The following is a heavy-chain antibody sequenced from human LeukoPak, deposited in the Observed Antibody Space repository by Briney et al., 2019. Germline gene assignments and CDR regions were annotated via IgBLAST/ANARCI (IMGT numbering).Heavy chain of an antibody. CDR3: ARDLSHSSGRTKDY. Sequence: GGSLRLSCAASGFTFRSYGMHWVRQAPGKGLEWVTFIRYDGSNKYYADSVKGRFSISRDNAKNSLYLQMNSLRAEDTAVYYCARDLSHSSGRTKDYWGQGTLVTVSS. V-gene: IGHV3-30*02. CDR1: GFTFRSYG. CDR2: IRYDGSNK. J-gene: IGHJ4*02. D-gene: IGHD6-19*01.